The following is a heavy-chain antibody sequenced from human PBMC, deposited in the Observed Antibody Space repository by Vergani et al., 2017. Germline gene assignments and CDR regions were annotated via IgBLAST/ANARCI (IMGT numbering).Heavy chain of an antibody. D-gene: IGHD5-24*01. CDR2: LTASGSGI. CDR1: GFAFSRYA. CDR3: AKSGWLQHFGAHYFDS. V-gene: IGHV3-23*04. Sequence: EVSLVESGGRLVQPGGSLRLSCVASGFAFSRYAMSWVRQAPGKGLEWVSGLTASGSGISYADSVRGRFTISRDNSKNTLFLQMDSLRAEDTAVYYCAKSGWLQHFGAHYFDSWGQGILVTVSS. J-gene: IGHJ4*02.